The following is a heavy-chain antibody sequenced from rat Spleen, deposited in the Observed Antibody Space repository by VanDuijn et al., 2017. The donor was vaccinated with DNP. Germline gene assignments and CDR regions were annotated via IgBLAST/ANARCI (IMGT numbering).Heavy chain of an antibody. CDR3: TTGAGSP. V-gene: IGHV5-20*01. J-gene: IGHJ4*01. CDR2: ISYDGGNT. Sequence: EVQLVESGGGLVQPGRSLKLSCAASGFTFSDYYMAWVRQAPTKGLEWVAYISYDGGNTYYGDSVKGRFTISRDNAKSTLYLQMDSLRSEDTATYYCTTGAGSPWGQGTSVTVSS. D-gene: IGHD1-4*01. CDR1: GFTFSDYY.